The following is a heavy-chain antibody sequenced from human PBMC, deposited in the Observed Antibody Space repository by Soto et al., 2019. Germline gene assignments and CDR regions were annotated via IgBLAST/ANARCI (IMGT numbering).Heavy chain of an antibody. CDR1: GGSISSYY. D-gene: IGHD5-18*01. Sequence: SETLSLTCTVSGGSISSYYWSWIRQPPGKGLEWIGYIYYSGSTNYNPSLKSRVTISVDTSKNQFSLKLSSVTAADTAVYYCARVPAVRGYSYGLYFDYWGQGTLVTVS. CDR2: IYYSGST. V-gene: IGHV4-59*01. J-gene: IGHJ4*02. CDR3: ARVPAVRGYSYGLYFDY.